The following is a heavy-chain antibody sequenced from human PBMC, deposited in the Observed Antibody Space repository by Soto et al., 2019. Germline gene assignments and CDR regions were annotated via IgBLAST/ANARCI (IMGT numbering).Heavy chain of an antibody. CDR3: ARETSQNVYSHYGMDV. Sequence: QVQLEQWGAGLLKPSETLSLTCAIYGGSFSGFYWSWIRQPPGKGLEWIGEINDSGTTNYNPSLTSRDTIEADTSKTHVSLRLTSVTAADTAVYYCARETSQNVYSHYGMDVWGQGTTVTGSS. CDR1: GGSFSGFY. V-gene: IGHV4-34*02. J-gene: IGHJ6*02. CDR2: INDSGTT.